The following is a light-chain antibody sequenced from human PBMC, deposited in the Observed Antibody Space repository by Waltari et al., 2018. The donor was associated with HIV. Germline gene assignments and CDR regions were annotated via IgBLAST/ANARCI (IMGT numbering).Light chain of an antibody. CDR3: ATWDDSLSGSL. Sequence: QSVLTQPPSASGTPGQRVTISCSGSSSHIGSNYVYWYQHLPGTAPKLLIYRNNQRPSGVPGRFSGSKSGTSASLAISGLRSEDEADYYCATWDDSLSGSLFGGGTKLTVL. CDR1: SSHIGSNY. V-gene: IGLV1-47*01. J-gene: IGLJ2*01. CDR2: RNN.